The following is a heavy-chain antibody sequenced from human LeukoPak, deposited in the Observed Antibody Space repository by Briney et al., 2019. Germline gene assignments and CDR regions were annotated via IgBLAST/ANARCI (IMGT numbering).Heavy chain of an antibody. CDR3: ARGIRGRYRSMGGFAFDI. V-gene: IGHV4-59*11. CDR2: FYYDGST. J-gene: IGHJ3*02. CDR1: GASITHHY. Sequence: SETLSLTCTVSGASITHHYWSWIRQPPGKGLEYIGYFYYDGSTNYTSSVRSGVTILVDTSRNQFTLNLRSVTAADTAKYYCARGIRGRYRSMGGFAFDIWGQGTMVAVSS. D-gene: IGHD3-16*01.